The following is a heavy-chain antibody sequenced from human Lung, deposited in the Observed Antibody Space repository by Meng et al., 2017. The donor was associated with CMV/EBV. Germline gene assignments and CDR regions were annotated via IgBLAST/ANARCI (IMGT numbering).Heavy chain of an antibody. CDR1: GGSISSNGYY. CDR3: ARRRGGSGRDC. J-gene: IGHJ4*02. V-gene: IGHV4-39*01. D-gene: IGHD3-10*01. Sequence: LKEPGPRLEKPSETLSLTCPVSGGSISSNGYYWDWVRQPPGKGLEWIGAIYHSGSTSYNPSLQSRVTMFVDTSKNQFSLMLTSVTATDTAVYYCARRRGGSGRDCWGQGTLVTVSS. CDR2: IYHSGST.